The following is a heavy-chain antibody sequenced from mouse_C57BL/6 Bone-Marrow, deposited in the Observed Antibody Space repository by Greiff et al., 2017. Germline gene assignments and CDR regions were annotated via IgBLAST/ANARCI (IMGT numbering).Heavy chain of an antibody. J-gene: IGHJ1*03. CDR3: AREGITLGYFDV. Sequence: VQLQQSGAELARPGASVKLSCKASGYTFTSYGISWVKQRTGQGLEWIGEIYPRSGNTYYNEKFKGKATLTADKSSSTAYMELRSLTSEDSAVYFCAREGITLGYFDVWGTGTTVTVSS. CDR2: IYPRSGNT. D-gene: IGHD2-4*01. V-gene: IGHV1-81*01. CDR1: GYTFTSYG.